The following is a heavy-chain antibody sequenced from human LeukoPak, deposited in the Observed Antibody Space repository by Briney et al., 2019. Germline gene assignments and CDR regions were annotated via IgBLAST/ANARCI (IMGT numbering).Heavy chain of an antibody. V-gene: IGHV3-7*01. J-gene: IGHJ5*02. CDR1: EFTFSDYY. CDR3: TRKRGFDP. CDR2: INQDGSEK. Sequence: GGSLRLSCAASEFTFSDYYMSWIRQAPGKGLEWVANINQDGSEKYYVDSVKGRFTISRDNAKNSLYLQMNSLRAEDTAVYYCTRKRGFDPWGQGTLVTVSS.